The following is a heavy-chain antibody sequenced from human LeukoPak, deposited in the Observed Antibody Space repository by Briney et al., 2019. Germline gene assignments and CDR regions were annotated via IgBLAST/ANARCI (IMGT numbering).Heavy chain of an antibody. V-gene: IGHV1-18*01. CDR3: ARAESMALYFLY. D-gene: IGHD1-14*01. CDR1: GYTFTDLG. J-gene: IGHJ1*01. Sequence: GASVKVSCKASGYTFTDLGFIWVRQAPGQGLEWMGWVSTYNGDTDYAKKFQDRVTMTTESSTQTTFMELRNLRSDDTAVYYCARAESMALYFLYWGQGTLVSVSS. CDR2: VSTYNGDT.